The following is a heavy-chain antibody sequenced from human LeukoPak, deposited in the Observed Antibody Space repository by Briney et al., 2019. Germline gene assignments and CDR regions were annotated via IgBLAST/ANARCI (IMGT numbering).Heavy chain of an antibody. CDR1: GGSFSGYY. CDR2: INHSGST. Sequence: PSETLSLTCAVYGGSFSGYYWSWIRQPLGKGLEWIGVINHSGSTNYNPSLKSRVTISVDTSKNQFSLKLSSVTAADTAVYYCARGQRYCSSTSCYRTYLGWFDPWGQGTLVTVSS. J-gene: IGHJ5*02. CDR3: ARGQRYCSSTSCYRTYLGWFDP. V-gene: IGHV4-34*01. D-gene: IGHD2-2*02.